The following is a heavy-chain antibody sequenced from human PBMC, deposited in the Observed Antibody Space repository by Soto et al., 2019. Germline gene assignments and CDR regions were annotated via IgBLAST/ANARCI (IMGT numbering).Heavy chain of an antibody. V-gene: IGHV3-13*01. J-gene: IGHJ4*02. CDR2: IGTAGDT. CDR3: ARATLYGGYDY. CDR1: GFTFSSYD. Sequence: GGSLRLSCAASGFTFSSYDMHWVRQATGKGLEWVSAIGTAGDTYYPGSVKGRFTISRENAKNSLYLQMNSLRAGDTAVYYCARATLYGGYDYWGQGTLVTVSS. D-gene: IGHD5-12*01.